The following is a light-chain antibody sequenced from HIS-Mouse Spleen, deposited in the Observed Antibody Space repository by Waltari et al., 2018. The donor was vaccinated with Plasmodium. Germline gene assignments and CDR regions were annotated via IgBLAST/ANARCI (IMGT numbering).Light chain of an antibody. CDR2: AAS. Sequence: DIQMTQSPSSLSASVGDRVPITCRSSQSISSYLNWYQQKPGKAPKLLIYAASSLQSGVPSRFSGSGSGTDFTLTISSLQHEDFASYYCQQSYSTWTFGQGTKVEVK. CDR3: QQSYSTWT. CDR1: QSISSY. J-gene: IGKJ1*01. V-gene: IGKV1-39*01.